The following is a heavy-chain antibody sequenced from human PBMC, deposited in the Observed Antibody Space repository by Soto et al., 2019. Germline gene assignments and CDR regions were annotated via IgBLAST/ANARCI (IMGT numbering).Heavy chain of an antibody. Sequence: GSLVLSCAASGCSFPKYPMHWVRQTPDKGLEWLAVISHDGVTKNSADSVKGRFSVSRDNSRNRLYLEMNSLRTEDTAMYYCVRGGYSSSWERLDPWGQGTMVTVPS. CDR2: ISHDGVTK. V-gene: IGHV3-30-3*01. CDR1: GCSFPKYP. CDR3: VRGGYSSSWERLDP. D-gene: IGHD4-4*01. J-gene: IGHJ5*02.